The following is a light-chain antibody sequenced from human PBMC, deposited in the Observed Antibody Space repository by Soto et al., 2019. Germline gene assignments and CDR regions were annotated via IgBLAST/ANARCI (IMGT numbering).Light chain of an antibody. Sequence: QSVLTQPPSASGTPGQRVTISCSGSSSDIGSNNVNWYQQLPGAAPKLLIHSNNQRPSGVPDRFSGSKSGTSASLAISGLQSEDEADYYCAAWDDSLDGYVFGTGTKV. CDR1: SSDIGSNN. CDR3: AAWDDSLDGYV. CDR2: SNN. J-gene: IGLJ1*01. V-gene: IGLV1-44*01.